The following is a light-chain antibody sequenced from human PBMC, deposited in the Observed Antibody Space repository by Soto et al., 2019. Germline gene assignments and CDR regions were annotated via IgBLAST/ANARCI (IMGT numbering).Light chain of an antibody. CDR3: QQRSSWPLT. J-gene: IGKJ4*01. CDR1: QSVSSY. V-gene: IGKV3-11*01. CDR2: DAS. Sequence: EIVLTQSPATLSLSPGERATLSCRASQSVSSYFAWYQQKPGQAPRLLIYDASNRATGIPARFSGSGSGTDFTLTISSLEPEDFAVYYCQQRSSWPLTFSGGTKVEIK.